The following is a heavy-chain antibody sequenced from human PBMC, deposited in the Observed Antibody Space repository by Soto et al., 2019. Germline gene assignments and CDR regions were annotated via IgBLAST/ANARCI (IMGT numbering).Heavy chain of an antibody. V-gene: IGHV3-11*01. Sequence: GGSLRLSCAASALTFSDYYMSWIRQAPGQGLEWVSYIGSSGRTKTYADSVRGRFTISRDNAKNSLYLQMNSLRAEDTAVYYCARSRHGYYYMDVWGKGTTVTVSS. CDR3: ARSRHGYYYMDV. CDR1: ALTFSDYY. D-gene: IGHD2-2*01. J-gene: IGHJ6*03. CDR2: IGSSGRTK.